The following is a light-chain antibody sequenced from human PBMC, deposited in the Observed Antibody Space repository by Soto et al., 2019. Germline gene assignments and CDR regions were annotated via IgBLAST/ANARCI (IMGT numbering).Light chain of an antibody. V-gene: IGKV3-11*01. Sequence: TVLTQSPATLSLSPGERATLSCRASRSVSSFLAWYQQKPGQAPRLLIYDAFNRASGIPARFSGSGSGTDFTLTISSLEPEDFAIYYCQQRRDWPPTFGGGTTVEI. CDR2: DAF. J-gene: IGKJ4*01. CDR1: RSVSSF. CDR3: QQRRDWPPT.